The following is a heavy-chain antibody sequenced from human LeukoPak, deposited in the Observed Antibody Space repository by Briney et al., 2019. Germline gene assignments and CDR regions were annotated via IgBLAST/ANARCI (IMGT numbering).Heavy chain of an antibody. V-gene: IGHV4-39*01. Sequence: PSETLSLTCTVSSDFFSSVTDYWAWIRQPPGKGLEWIGGMTSSGSAYYNPSLKSRVTISADKSKNQFSLKLNSVTAADSAVYYCGRPAPAVAGWGRALDIWGQGTLVTVSS. CDR3: GRPAPAVAGWGRALDI. J-gene: IGHJ4*02. D-gene: IGHD6-19*01. CDR1: SDFFSSVTDY. CDR2: MTSSGSA.